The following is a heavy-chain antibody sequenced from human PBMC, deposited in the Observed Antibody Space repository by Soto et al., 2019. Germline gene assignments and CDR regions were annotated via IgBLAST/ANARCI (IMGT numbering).Heavy chain of an antibody. J-gene: IGHJ4*02. CDR2: INPNSGGT. V-gene: IGHV1-2*02. Sequence: VASVKVSCKASGYTFTGYYMHWVRQAPGQGLEWMGWINPNSGGTNYAQKFQGRVTMTRDTSISTAYMELSRLRSDDTAVYYCAREDYGGNKAFDYWGQGTLVTVSS. CDR1: GYTFTGYY. D-gene: IGHD4-17*01. CDR3: AREDYGGNKAFDY.